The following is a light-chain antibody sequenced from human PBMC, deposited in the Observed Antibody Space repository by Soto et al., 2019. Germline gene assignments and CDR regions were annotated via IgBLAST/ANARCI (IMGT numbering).Light chain of an antibody. J-gene: IGLJ1*01. CDR2: GNS. Sequence: QSVLTQPPSVSGAPGQRVTISCTGSSSNIGAGYDVHWYQQLPGTAPKLLIYGNSNRPSGVPDRFSGSKSGTSASLAITGRHAEDEADYYCQSYDSSLSCYVFGTGTKLTVL. V-gene: IGLV1-40*01. CDR1: SSNIGAGYD. CDR3: QSYDSSLSCYV.